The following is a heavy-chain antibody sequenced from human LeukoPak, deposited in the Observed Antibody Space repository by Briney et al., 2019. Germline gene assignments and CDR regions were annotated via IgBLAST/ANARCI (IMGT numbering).Heavy chain of an antibody. D-gene: IGHD3-16*02. CDR1: GGSISGYY. CDR2: LSYSGST. Sequence: SETLSLTCTVSGGSISGYYWSWIRQPPGKGLEWIVYLSYSGSTTYNPSLKSRVTISVDTSKNQFSLKLSSVTAADTAVYYCARHSLPGLIRGAFDIWGQGTMVTVSS. V-gene: IGHV4-59*08. CDR3: ARHSLPGLIRGAFDI. J-gene: IGHJ3*02.